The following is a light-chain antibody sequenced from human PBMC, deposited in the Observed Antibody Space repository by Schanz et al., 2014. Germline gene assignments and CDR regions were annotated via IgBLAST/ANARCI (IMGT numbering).Light chain of an antibody. Sequence: QSALTQPASVSGSPGQSVTISCTGISSDVGSYKLVSWYQQHPGKAPKLMIYEATKRPSGVSNRFSGSKSGNTASLTISGLQAEDEADYYCCSYAGSSTLGVFGGGTKLTVL. CDR2: EAT. J-gene: IGLJ3*02. V-gene: IGLV2-23*01. CDR3: CSYAGSSTLGV. CDR1: SSDVGSYKL.